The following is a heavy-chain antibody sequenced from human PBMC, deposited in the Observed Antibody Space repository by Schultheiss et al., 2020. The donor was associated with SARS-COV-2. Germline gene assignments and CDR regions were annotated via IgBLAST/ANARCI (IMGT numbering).Heavy chain of an antibody. CDR2: ISWNSGSI. V-gene: IGHV3-9*01. CDR1: GFTFDDYA. J-gene: IGHJ4*02. D-gene: IGHD2-21*01. CDR3: AKESLDGEGY. Sequence: SLKISCAASGFTFDDYAMHWVRQAPGKGLEWVSGISWNSGSIGYADSVKGRFTISRDNAKNSLYLQMNSLRAEDTALYYCAKESLDGEGYWGQGTLVTVSS.